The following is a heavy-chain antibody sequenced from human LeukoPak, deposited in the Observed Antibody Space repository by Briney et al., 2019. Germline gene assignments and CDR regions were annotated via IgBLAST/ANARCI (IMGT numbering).Heavy chain of an antibody. Sequence: GESLKISCKGSGSSFTTYWIAWVRPMPGKGLEWMGIIYPGDSDTRYSPSFQGQVTISADKSISTAYLQWSSLKASDTAMYYCARGPHSWGFFDYWGQGTLVTVSS. D-gene: IGHD7-27*01. CDR1: GSSFTTYW. V-gene: IGHV5-51*01. CDR2: IYPGDSDT. CDR3: ARGPHSWGFFDY. J-gene: IGHJ4*02.